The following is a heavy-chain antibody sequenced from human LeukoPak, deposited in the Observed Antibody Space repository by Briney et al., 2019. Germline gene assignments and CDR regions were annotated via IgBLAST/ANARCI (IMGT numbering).Heavy chain of an antibody. V-gene: IGHV5-51*01. Sequence: PGESLKISCKGSGYSFSSYWIAWVRQMPRKGLEWMGVIYPRDSRTTYSPSFQDQVTISADKSISTAYLQWTSLKASDTAMYYCARHLSDITSSPNYWGPGTLVTVSS. CDR1: GYSFSSYW. D-gene: IGHD2-2*01. CDR2: IYPRDSRT. CDR3: ARHLSDITSSPNY. J-gene: IGHJ4*02.